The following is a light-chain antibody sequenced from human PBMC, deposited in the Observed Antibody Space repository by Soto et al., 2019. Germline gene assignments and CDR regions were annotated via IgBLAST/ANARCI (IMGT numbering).Light chain of an antibody. Sequence: EIVLTQSPGTLSLSPGERATLFCRASQSVSSNYLNWFQQKPGQAPRLLIYDASNRATGIPARFSGSGSGTDFTLTISSLEPEDFAVYYCQQRSNWYTFGQGTKLEIK. CDR1: QSVSSNY. V-gene: IGKV3D-20*02. J-gene: IGKJ2*01. CDR3: QQRSNWYT. CDR2: DAS.